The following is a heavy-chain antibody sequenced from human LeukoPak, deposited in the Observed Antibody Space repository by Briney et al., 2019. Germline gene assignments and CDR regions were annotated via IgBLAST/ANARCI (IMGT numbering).Heavy chain of an antibody. J-gene: IGHJ4*02. CDR3: SRSRRGFGYFDY. D-gene: IGHD3-3*01. Sequence: GGSLRLSCAASGFTFSDYYMSWIRQAPGKGLEWISYISSGSSGIYYADSVKGRFTISRDNSKNTLYLQMNSLRAEDTAVYYCSRSRRGFGYFDYWGQGTLVTVSS. V-gene: IGHV3-11*04. CDR2: ISSGSSGI. CDR1: GFTFSDYY.